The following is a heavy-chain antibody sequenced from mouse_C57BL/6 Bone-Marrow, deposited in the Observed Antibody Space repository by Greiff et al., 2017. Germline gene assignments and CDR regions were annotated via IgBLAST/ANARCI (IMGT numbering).Heavy chain of an antibody. V-gene: IGHV4-1*01. CDR2: INPDSSTI. Sequence: EVKLLESGGGLVQPGGSLKLSCAASGIDFSRYWMSWVRRAPGKGLEWIGEINPDSSTINYAPSLKDKFIISRDNAKNTLYLQMSKVRSEDTALYYCARSPFNFAWFAYWGQGTLVTVSA. CDR1: GIDFSRYW. D-gene: IGHD1-3*01. J-gene: IGHJ3*01. CDR3: ARSPFNFAWFAY.